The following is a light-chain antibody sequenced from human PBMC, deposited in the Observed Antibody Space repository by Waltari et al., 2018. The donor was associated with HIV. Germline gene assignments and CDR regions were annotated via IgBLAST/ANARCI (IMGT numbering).Light chain of an antibody. CDR3: QQYKTYPRT. J-gene: IGKJ1*01. CDR2: CAS. Sequence: DIHMTQSPSSLSASIGDTITISCRAGQGISNYLAWFQMKPGKAPKSLIYCASRLHNGVPSRFSGSGSGTDFTLTINSLQPEDFATYYCQQYKTYPRTFGHGTKVE. CDR1: QGISNY. V-gene: IGKV1-16*01.